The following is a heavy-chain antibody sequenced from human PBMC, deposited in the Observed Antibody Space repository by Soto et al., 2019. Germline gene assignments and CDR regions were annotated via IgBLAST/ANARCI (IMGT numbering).Heavy chain of an antibody. V-gene: IGHV3-74*01. CDR3: ARVVVPAAIGWFDP. J-gene: IGHJ5*02. CDR2: INSDGSST. Sequence: GESLRLACSASTFTFSSYWIHGGRPAPGKGLVWVSRINSDGSSTSYADSVKGRFTISRDNAKNTLYLQMNSLRAEDTAVYYCARVVVPAAIGWFDPWGQGTLVTVSS. D-gene: IGHD2-2*01. CDR1: TFTFSSYW.